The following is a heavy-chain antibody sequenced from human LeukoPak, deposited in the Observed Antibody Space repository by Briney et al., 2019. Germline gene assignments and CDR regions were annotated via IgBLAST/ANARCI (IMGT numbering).Heavy chain of an antibody. V-gene: IGHV4-31*03. Sequence: SETLSLTCTVSGGSISSGVYYWSWIRQHPGKGLEWIGYIYYSGNTHYNPSLKSRVTISVDTSKNQFSLKLSSVTATDTAVYYCARHLDVGYYDSVGFDYWGQGTLVTVSS. CDR3: ARHLDVGYYDSVGFDY. D-gene: IGHD3-22*01. J-gene: IGHJ4*02. CDR1: GGSISSGVYY. CDR2: IYYSGNT.